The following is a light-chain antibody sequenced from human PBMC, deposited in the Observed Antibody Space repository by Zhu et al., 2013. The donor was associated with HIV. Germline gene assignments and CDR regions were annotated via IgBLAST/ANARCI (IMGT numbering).Light chain of an antibody. CDR3: MQGTQFPIT. V-gene: IGKV4-1*01. J-gene: IGKJ5*01. CDR1: QSVLHSSNSKNY. CDR2: WAS. Sequence: DIVMTQSPDSLAVSLGERATINCKSSQSVLHSSNSKNYLAWYQQKPGQPPKLLIYWASTRESGVPDRFSGSGSGTDFTLKISRVEAEDVGIYYCMQGTQFPITFGQGTRLDIK.